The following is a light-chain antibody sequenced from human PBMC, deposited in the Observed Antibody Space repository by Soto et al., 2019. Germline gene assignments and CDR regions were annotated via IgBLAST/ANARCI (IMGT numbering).Light chain of an antibody. CDR2: EVN. CDR3: SSYAVINNLGG. V-gene: IGLV2-8*01. J-gene: IGLJ1*01. CDR1: SSDVGGYKY. Sequence: QSALTQPPSASGSPGQSVTISCTGTSSDVGGYKYVSWYQQHPGKAPKSMIFEVNKRPSGVPDRFSGSTSVNTASLTVSGLQAEDEADYYCSSYAVINNLGGFGTGTTLT.